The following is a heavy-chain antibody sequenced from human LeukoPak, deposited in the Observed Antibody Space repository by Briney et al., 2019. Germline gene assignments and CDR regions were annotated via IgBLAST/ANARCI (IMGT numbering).Heavy chain of an antibody. D-gene: IGHD7-27*01. J-gene: IGHJ4*02. CDR2: INQNGDET. CDR3: AKDKHNWGSDY. V-gene: IGHV3-23*01. Sequence: PGGSLRLSCAASGFSFSGTYTSWVRQPLGEGPEWLSGINQNGDETYYVDSVKGRFTISRDNSKNMLFLQINSLRAEDTAVYYCAKDKHNWGSDYWGQGTLVTVSS. CDR1: GFSFSGTY.